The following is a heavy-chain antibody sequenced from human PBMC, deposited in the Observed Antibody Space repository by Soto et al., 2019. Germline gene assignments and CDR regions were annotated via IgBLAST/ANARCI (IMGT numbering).Heavy chain of an antibody. CDR3: TKNSAYALDY. CDR2: IHHRGGT. D-gene: IGHD5-12*01. CDR1: GGSVSNNNW. Sequence: QVQLQESGPGLVKPSGPLSLSCAVSGGSVSNNNWWSWVRQSPGNGLEWLGEIHHRGGTSYNPSLESRATLSVDKSKNELSLRLNYVTAADTAVYDCTKNSAYALDYWGLGIMVTVSS. J-gene: IGHJ4*02. V-gene: IGHV4-4*02.